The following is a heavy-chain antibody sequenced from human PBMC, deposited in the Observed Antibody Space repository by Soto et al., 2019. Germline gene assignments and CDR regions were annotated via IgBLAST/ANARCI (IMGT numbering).Heavy chain of an antibody. V-gene: IGHV4-39*01. D-gene: IGHD4-17*01. CDR2: IYYSGST. J-gene: IGHJ4*02. Sequence: QLQLQESGPGLVKPSETLSLTCTVSGGSISSSSYYWGWIRQPPGKGLEWIGCIYYSGSTYYNPSLKSRVTISVDTSKNQFSLKLSSVTAADTAVYYCARATTVTADFDYWGQGTLVTVSS. CDR1: GGSISSSSYY. CDR3: ARATTVTADFDY.